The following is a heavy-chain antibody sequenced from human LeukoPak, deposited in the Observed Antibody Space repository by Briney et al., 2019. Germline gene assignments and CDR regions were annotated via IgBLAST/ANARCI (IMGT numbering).Heavy chain of an antibody. Sequence: GGSLRLSCAASGFTFSNYAMNWVRQNPGKGMEWVSGITGLGGSTYYADSVKGPFTISRDNSKNTLYLQMNSLRAEDAAVYYCAKDRKRYYYDSSGYDYWGQGTLVTVSS. J-gene: IGHJ4*02. CDR3: AKDRKRYYYDSSGYDY. CDR1: GFTFSNYA. D-gene: IGHD3-22*01. V-gene: IGHV3-23*01. CDR2: ITGLGGST.